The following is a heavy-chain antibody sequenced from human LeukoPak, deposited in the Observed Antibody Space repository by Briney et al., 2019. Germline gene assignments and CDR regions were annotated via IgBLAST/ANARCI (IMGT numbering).Heavy chain of an antibody. CDR1: GFTLSNFG. V-gene: IGHV3-30*18. CDR3: AKDADTATIIYWYFDL. CDR2: ISDDGSNT. J-gene: IGHJ2*01. Sequence: PGTSLRLSCTASGFTLSNFGMQWVRQAPGKGLEWVAVISDDGSNTFYADSVKGRFTISRDNSKNTLYLQLNSLRPEDTAVYYCAKDADTATIIYWYFDLWGRGTLVTVSS. D-gene: IGHD5-18*01.